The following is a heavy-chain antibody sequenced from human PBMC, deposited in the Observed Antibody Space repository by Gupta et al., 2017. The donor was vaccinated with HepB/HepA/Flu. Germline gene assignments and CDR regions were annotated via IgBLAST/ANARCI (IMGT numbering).Heavy chain of an antibody. J-gene: IGHJ4*02. CDR1: GFTFSSYA. V-gene: IGHV3-23*01. CDR2: ISGSGGST. Sequence: EVQLLESGGGLVQPGGSLRLSCAASGFTFSSYAVSWVRQAPGKGLGWVSAISGSGGSTYYADSVKGRFTISRDNSKNTLYLQMNSLRAADTAVYYCPKDVEMEGDIVLVPAADKGFDYWGQGTLVTVYS. D-gene: IGHD2-2*01. CDR3: PKDVEMEGDIVLVPAADKGFDY.